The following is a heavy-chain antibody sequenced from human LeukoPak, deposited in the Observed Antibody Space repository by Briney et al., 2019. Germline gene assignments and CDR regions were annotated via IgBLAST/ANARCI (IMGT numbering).Heavy chain of an antibody. V-gene: IGHV3-30*03. Sequence: GGSLRLSCAASGFTLSGHAMHWVRQAPGKGLELLAYISHDGSYQYHVDSVKGRFTVSRDNSKNTLYLQMNSLSAEDSAVYYCLPELGAKNYFDYWGQGTLVTVSS. J-gene: IGHJ4*02. CDR2: ISHDGSYQ. CDR1: GFTLSGHA. CDR3: LPELGAKNYFDY. D-gene: IGHD1-14*01.